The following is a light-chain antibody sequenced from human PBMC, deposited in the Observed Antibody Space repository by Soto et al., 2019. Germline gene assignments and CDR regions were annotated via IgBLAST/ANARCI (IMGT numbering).Light chain of an antibody. J-gene: IGLJ1*01. Sequence: QSVLTQPPSASGTPGQRVTISCSGRSSNIGTNTVNWYQQVPGTAPKLLIFRDNQRPSRVPDRFSGSRSGTSASLAISGLQFEDEADYYCAAWDDSVNGYVFGTGTKVTVL. CDR3: AAWDDSVNGYV. V-gene: IGLV1-44*01. CDR1: SSNIGTNT. CDR2: RDN.